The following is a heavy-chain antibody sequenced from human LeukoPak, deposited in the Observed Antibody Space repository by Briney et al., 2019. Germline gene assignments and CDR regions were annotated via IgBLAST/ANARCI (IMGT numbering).Heavy chain of an antibody. CDR2: IGTAGDT. J-gene: IGHJ3*02. CDR1: GFTFSSYD. CDR3: ARVIAVDDHDGAFDI. Sequence: PGGSLRLSCAASGFTFSSYDMHWVRQATGKGLEWVSAIGTAGDTYYPGSVKGRFTISRENAKNSLYLQMNSLRAGDTAVYYCARVIAVDDHDGAFDIWGQGTMVTVSS. V-gene: IGHV3-13*04. D-gene: IGHD6-19*01.